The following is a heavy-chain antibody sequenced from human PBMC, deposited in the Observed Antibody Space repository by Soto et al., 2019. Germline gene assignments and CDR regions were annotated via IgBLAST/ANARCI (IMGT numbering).Heavy chain of an antibody. V-gene: IGHV5-51*01. J-gene: IGHJ4*02. CDR1: GYSFTSYW. Sequence: GESLKISCKGSGYSFTSYWIGWVRQMPGKGLEWMGIIYPGDSDTRYSPSFQGQVTISADKSISTAYLQWSSLKASDTAMYYCARRYCSGGSCHYEGSFDYWGQGTLVTVSS. CDR2: IYPGDSDT. CDR3: ARRYCSGGSCHYEGSFDY. D-gene: IGHD2-15*01.